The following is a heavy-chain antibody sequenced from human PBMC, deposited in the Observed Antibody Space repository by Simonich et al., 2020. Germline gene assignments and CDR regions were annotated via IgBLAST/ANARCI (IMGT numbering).Heavy chain of an antibody. Sequence: EVQLVESGGGLVQPGGSLRLSCAASGFTLSSYWMHWVRQAPGKGWGGFYRINSDWSSTSYAASVKGRFTISRDNAKNTLYLQMNSLRAEDTAVYYCARNRLDYWGQGTLVTVSS. CDR2: INSDWSST. CDR1: GFTLSSYW. J-gene: IGHJ4*02. CDR3: ARNRLDY. V-gene: IGHV3-74*01.